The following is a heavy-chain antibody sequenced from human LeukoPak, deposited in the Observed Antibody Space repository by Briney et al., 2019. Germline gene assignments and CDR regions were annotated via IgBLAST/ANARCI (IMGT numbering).Heavy chain of an antibody. J-gene: IGHJ6*03. D-gene: IGHD3-10*01. CDR2: IYYSGST. CDR1: GDSISSGDSY. V-gene: IGHV4-39*01. Sequence: TASETLSLTCIVSGDSISSGDSYWGWIRQPPGKGLEWIGCIYYSGSTYYSPSLKSRVTISVDTSKNQVSLNLRSVTATDTAVYYCARHGLSPIGGRGYMDVWGKGTTVIISS. CDR3: ARHGLSPIGGRGYMDV.